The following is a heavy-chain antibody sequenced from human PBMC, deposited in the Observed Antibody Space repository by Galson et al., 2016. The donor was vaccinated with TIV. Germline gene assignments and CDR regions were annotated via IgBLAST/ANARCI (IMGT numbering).Heavy chain of an antibody. CDR1: GYSFTGYW. V-gene: IGHV5-51*01. J-gene: IGHJ3*02. CDR3: ARVGFMYGAFDI. D-gene: IGHD2-8*01. CDR2: IYPDDSDS. Sequence: QSGAEVKEPGESLRISCKTSGYSFTGYWIGWVRQMPGKGLESMGIIYPDDSDSKYSPSLKGQVIISVDKSTNTAYLQLSSLKLSDTAIYYCARVGFMYGAFDIWGQGTMVTVSP.